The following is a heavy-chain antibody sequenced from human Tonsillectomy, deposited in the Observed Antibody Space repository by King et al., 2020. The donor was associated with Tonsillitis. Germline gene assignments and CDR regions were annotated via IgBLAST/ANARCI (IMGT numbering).Heavy chain of an antibody. D-gene: IGHD1-26*01. CDR1: GFTFSSYA. Sequence: VQLVESGGGLVQPGGSLRLSCAASGFTFSSYAMSWVRQAPGKGLEWVSAISGSGGSTYYADSVKGRFTISRDNSKNTLYLQMNSLIAEDAAVYYCAKTYSGSYYEDYWGQGTLVTVSS. CDR2: ISGSGGST. J-gene: IGHJ4*02. V-gene: IGHV3-23*04. CDR3: AKTYSGSYYEDY.